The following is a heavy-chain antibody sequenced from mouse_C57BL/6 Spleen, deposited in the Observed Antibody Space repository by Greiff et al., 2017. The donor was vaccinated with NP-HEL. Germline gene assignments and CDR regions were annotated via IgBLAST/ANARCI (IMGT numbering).Heavy chain of an antibody. Sequence: EVQGVESGGGLVKPGGSLKLSCAASGFTFSDYGMHWVRQAPEKGLEWVAYISSGSSTIYYADTVKGRFTISRDNAKNTLFLQMTSLRSEDTAMYYCARQEYDYDKVFDDWGQGTTLTVSS. D-gene: IGHD2-4*01. J-gene: IGHJ2*01. V-gene: IGHV5-17*01. CDR3: ARQEYDYDKVFDD. CDR2: ISSGSSTI. CDR1: GFTFSDYG.